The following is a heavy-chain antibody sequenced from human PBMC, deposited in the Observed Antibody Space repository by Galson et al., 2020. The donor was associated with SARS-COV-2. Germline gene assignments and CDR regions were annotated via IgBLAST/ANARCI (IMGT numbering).Heavy chain of an antibody. CDR2: ISYDASNK. CDR1: GFTFSSYA. CDR3: ARGHTGNYWRCMDV. Sequence: GGSLRLSCAASGFTFSSYAMHWVRQAPGKGLEWVAVISYDASNKYYADSVKGRFTISKDNSKNTLYLQMNSTRAEDTAVYYCARGHTGNYWRCMDVWGQGTTVTVSS. J-gene: IGHJ6*02. D-gene: IGHD1-7*01. V-gene: IGHV3-30*04.